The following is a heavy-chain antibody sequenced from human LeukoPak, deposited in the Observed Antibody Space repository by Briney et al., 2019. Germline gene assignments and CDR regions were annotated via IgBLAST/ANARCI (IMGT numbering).Heavy chain of an antibody. Sequence: SETLSLTCAVYGGSFSGNYWSSIRQPPGKGLEWIGEINHSGSTNYNPSLKSRVTISVDTSKNQFSLKLSSVTAADTAVYYCARGERNFDWLPYYWGQGTLVTVSS. V-gene: IGHV4-34*01. J-gene: IGHJ4*02. CDR1: GGSFSGNY. CDR2: INHSGST. D-gene: IGHD3-9*01. CDR3: ARGERNFDWLPYY.